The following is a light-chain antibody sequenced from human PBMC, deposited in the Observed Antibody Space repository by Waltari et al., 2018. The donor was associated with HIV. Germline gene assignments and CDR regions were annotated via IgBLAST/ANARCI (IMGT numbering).Light chain of an antibody. CDR1: KSNVGNNF. V-gene: IGLV1-44*01. CDR3: ASWDDNLGHWV. Sequence: SVLTQPPSASRTPGQRVLMSCSGNKSNVGNNFVSWFQQVPGGAPKLVIYRNDRRPSGVPDRFSGAKSGSSASLAISGLQSDDEADYFCASWDDNLGHWVFGVGTKLTV. CDR2: RND. J-gene: IGLJ3*02.